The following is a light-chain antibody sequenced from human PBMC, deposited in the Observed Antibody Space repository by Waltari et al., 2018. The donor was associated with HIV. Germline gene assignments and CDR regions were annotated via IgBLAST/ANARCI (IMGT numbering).Light chain of an antibody. V-gene: IGLV2-23*01. CDR1: SSDIGRYNL. Sequence: QSALTQPASVSGSPGQSITISCTGTSSDIGRYNLVSWYRQHPGKAPKLMIYAGSKRPSGVSNRFSGSKSGNTASLTISGLQAEDEADYYCYSYAGSRTGYVFGTGTKVTVL. CDR3: YSYAGSRTGYV. J-gene: IGLJ1*01. CDR2: AGS.